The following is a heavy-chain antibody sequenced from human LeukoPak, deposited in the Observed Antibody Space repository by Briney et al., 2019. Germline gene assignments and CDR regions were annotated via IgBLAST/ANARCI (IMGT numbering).Heavy chain of an antibody. Sequence: SETLSLTCTVSGGSISISTYYWGWIRQPPGKGLEWIGYIYSSGSTNYNPSLKSRVTISVDTSKNQFSLKLSSVTAADTAVYYCARVYYSNSYDYWYFDLWGRGTLVTVSS. CDR3: ARVYYSNSYDYWYFDL. CDR1: GGSISISTYY. J-gene: IGHJ2*01. V-gene: IGHV4-61*05. CDR2: IYSSGST. D-gene: IGHD6-13*01.